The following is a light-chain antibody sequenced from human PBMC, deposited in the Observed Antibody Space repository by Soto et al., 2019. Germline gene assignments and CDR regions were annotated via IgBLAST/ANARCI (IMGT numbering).Light chain of an antibody. CDR2: NDD. Sequence: QSVLTQPPSVSEAPRQRVTISCSGGNSNIGGNAVNWYQQVPGKAPKLLIYNDDHRSSGVSDRFSGSKSGTSASLAISGLQSEDEADYYCAAWDVSLDDWAFGGGPKVTVL. V-gene: IGLV1-36*01. J-gene: IGLJ3*02. CDR1: NSNIGGNA. CDR3: AAWDVSLDDWA.